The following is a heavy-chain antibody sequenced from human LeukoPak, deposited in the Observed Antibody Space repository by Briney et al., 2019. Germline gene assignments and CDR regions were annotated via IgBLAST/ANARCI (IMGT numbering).Heavy chain of an antibody. CDR3: ARDVLRFLEWSNDAFDI. CDR2: ISAYNGNT. J-gene: IGHJ3*02. Sequence: ASVKVSCKASGYTFTSYGISWVRQAPGQGLEWMGWISAYNGNTNYAQKLQGRVTMTTDTSTSTAYMELRSLRSDDTAVYYCARDVLRFLEWSNDAFDIWGQGTMVTVSS. D-gene: IGHD3-3*01. CDR1: GYTFTSYG. V-gene: IGHV1-18*01.